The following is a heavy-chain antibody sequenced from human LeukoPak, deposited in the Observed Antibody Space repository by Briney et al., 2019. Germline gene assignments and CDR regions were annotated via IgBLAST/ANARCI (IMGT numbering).Heavy chain of an antibody. CDR2: INHSGST. D-gene: IGHD2-21*01. CDR1: GGSFSGYY. Sequence: SETLSLTCAVYGGSFSGYYWSWIRQPPGKGLEWIGEINHSGSTNYNPSLKSRVTISVDTSKNRFSLKLSSVTAADTAVYYCARVRQEYVKGLWNYYYYYYMDVWGKGTTVTVSS. V-gene: IGHV4-34*01. J-gene: IGHJ6*03. CDR3: ARVRQEYVKGLWNYYYYYYMDV.